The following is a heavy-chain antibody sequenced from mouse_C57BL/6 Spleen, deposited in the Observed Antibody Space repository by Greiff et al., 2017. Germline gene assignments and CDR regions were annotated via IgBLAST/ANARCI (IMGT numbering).Heavy chain of an antibody. V-gene: IGHV1-55*01. CDR2: IYPGSGST. J-gene: IGHJ2*01. Sequence: QVQLQQPGAELVKPGASVKMSCKASGYTFTSYWITWVKQRPGQGLEWIGDIYPGSGSTNYNEKFKSKATLTVDTSSSTAYMQLSSLTSEDSAVYYCARGKTPPYYFDYWGQGTTLTVSA. CDR1: GYTFTSYW. CDR3: ARGKTPPYYFDY.